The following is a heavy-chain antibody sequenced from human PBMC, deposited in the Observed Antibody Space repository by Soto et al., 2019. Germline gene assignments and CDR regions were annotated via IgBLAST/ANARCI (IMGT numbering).Heavy chain of an antibody. Sequence: ILSLTCTVSGCSISSGGYYWSWIRQHPGKGLEWIGYIYYSGSTYYNPSLKSRVTISVDTSKNQFSLKLSSVTAADTAVYYCARDRPLRALDYWGQGTLVTVSS. V-gene: IGHV4-31*03. CDR2: IYYSGST. J-gene: IGHJ4*02. CDR3: ARDRPLRALDY. CDR1: GCSISSGGYY.